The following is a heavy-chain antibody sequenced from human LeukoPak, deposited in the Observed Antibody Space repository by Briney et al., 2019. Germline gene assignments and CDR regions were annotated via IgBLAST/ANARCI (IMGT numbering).Heavy chain of an antibody. CDR2: ISSSSSYI. J-gene: IGHJ4*02. Sequence: GGSLRLSCAASGFTFSSYSMNWVRQASGKGLEWVSSISSSSSYIYYADSVKGRFTISRDNAKNSLYLQMNSLRAEDTAVYYCARTAVGYSSSWYDYWGQGTLVTVSS. D-gene: IGHD6-13*01. CDR1: GFTFSSYS. CDR3: ARTAVGYSSSWYDY. V-gene: IGHV3-21*01.